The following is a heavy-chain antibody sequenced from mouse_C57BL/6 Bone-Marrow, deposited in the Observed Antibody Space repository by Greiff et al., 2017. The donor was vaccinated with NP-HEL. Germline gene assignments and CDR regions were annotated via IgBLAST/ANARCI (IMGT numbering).Heavy chain of an antibody. Sequence: QVQLKQSGAELVMPGASVKLSCKASGYTFTSYWMHWVKQRPGQGLEWIGEIDPSDSYTNYNQKFKGKSTLTVDKSSSTAYMQLSSLTSEDSAVYYCAREDGFYYAMDYWGQGTSVTVSS. CDR1: GYTFTSYW. CDR3: AREDGFYYAMDY. CDR2: IDPSDSYT. J-gene: IGHJ4*01. V-gene: IGHV1-69*01. D-gene: IGHD1-2*01.